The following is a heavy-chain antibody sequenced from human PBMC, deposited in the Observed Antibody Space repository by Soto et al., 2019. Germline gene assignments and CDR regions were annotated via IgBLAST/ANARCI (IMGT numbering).Heavy chain of an antibody. Sequence: QVQLVQSGAEVKKPGSSVKVSCKASGGTFNNYVVNWVRQAPGQGLEWMGGILPIFATANYAQKFQGRVTIPADKSTSTAYMELTTLTSGDTAVYYCGGRGDGPTCLRPFDYGGRGPLVAV. CDR2: ILPIFATA. CDR1: GGTFNNYV. CDR3: GGRGDGPTCLRPFDY. D-gene: IGHD2-21*01. J-gene: IGHJ4*02. V-gene: IGHV1-69*06.